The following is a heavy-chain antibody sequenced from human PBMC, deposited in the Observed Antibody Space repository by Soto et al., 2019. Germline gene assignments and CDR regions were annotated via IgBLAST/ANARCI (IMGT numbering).Heavy chain of an antibody. V-gene: IGHV3-30*18. CDR2: ISYDGSNK. D-gene: IGHD3-10*01. Sequence: GGSLRLSCAASGFTFSSYGMHWVRQAPGKGLEWVAVISYDGSNKYYADSVKGRFTISRDNSKNTLYLQMNSLRAEDTAVYYCAKERPPSGSYYYYYGMDVWGQGTTVTVSS. CDR1: GFTFSSYG. CDR3: AKERPPSGSYYYYYGMDV. J-gene: IGHJ6*02.